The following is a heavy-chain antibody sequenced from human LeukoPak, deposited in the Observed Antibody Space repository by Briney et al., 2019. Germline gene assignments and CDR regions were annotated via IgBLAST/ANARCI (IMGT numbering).Heavy chain of an antibody. CDR3: ARDPGPHYYDSSGTKLEWYGMDV. J-gene: IGHJ6*02. D-gene: IGHD3-22*01. CDR1: GGTFSSYA. CDR2: IIPIFGTA. V-gene: IGHV1-69*13. Sequence: ASVKVSCKASGGTFSSYAISWVRQAPGQGLEWMGGIIPIFGTANYAQKFQGRVTITADESTSTAYMELSSLRSEDTAVYYCARDPGPHYYDSSGTKLEWYGMDVWGQGTTVTVSS.